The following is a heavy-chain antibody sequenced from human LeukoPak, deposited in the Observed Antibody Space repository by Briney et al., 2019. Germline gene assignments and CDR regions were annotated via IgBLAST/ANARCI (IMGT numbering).Heavy chain of an antibody. J-gene: IGHJ4*02. CDR3: ASPEVIHSQAQGYFDY. D-gene: IGHD2/OR15-2a*01. V-gene: IGHV4-34*01. CDR1: GGSFSGYY. Sequence: SETLSLTCAVYGGSFSGYYWTWIRQPPGKGLEWIGEIDHSGSTTYKPSLKSRVTISVDTSKNHFSLRLTSVTAADTAVYYCASPEVIHSQAQGYFDYWGQGTLVTVSS. CDR2: IDHSGST.